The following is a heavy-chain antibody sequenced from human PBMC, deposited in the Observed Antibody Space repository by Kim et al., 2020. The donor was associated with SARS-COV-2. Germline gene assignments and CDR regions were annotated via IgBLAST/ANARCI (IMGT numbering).Heavy chain of an antibody. CDR1: GFTFSSYG. CDR3: ARDRYCSSTSCFIARYMDG. CDR2: IWYDGSNK. D-gene: IGHD2-2*01. Sequence: GGSLRLSCAASGFTFSSYGMHWVRQAPGKGLEWVAVIWYDGSNKYYADSVKGRFTISRDNSKNTLYLQMNSLRAEDTAVYYCARDRYCSSTSCFIARYMDGWGKGTTVTVSS. V-gene: IGHV3-33*01. J-gene: IGHJ6*03.